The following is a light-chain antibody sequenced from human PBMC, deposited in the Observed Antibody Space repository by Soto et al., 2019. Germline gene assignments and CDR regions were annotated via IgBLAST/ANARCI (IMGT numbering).Light chain of an antibody. CDR2: GAS. V-gene: IGKV3-20*01. J-gene: IGKJ1*01. CDR3: QQYGSLSWT. Sequence: ELVLTQSPVTLSLSARDIPTLSGSASQNVDSTYLAWYQQKPGQAPRIIIFGASGRATGIPDRFSGSGSGTDFTLTISRLEPEDFAVYYCQQYGSLSWTFGQGTTVDIK. CDR1: QNVDSTY.